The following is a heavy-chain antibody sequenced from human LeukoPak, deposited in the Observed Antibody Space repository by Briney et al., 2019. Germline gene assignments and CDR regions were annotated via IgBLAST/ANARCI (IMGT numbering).Heavy chain of an antibody. V-gene: IGHV3-30*04. CDR3: ARAGRDDSSAYYYGY. CDR1: GCTFSIYA. J-gene: IGHJ4*02. D-gene: IGHD6-13*01. Sequence: PGTSLRLSCAASGCTFSIYAMHWVRQAPGKGLEWVAVISSDGSTKFYADPVKGRFTISRDNSKSTLLLQMNSLRTEDTALYYCARAGRDDSSAYYYGYWGQGTLVTVSS. CDR2: ISSDGSTK.